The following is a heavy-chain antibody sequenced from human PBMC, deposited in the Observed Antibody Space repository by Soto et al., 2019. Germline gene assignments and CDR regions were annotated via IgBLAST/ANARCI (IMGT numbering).Heavy chain of an antibody. V-gene: IGHV1-2*04. CDR3: ARGGGHNDFWSGYSPGMDV. D-gene: IGHD3-3*01. J-gene: IGHJ6*02. Sequence: ASVKVSCKASGYTFTGYYMRWVRQAPGQGLEWMGWINPNSGGTNYAQKFQGWVTMTRDTSISTAYMELSRLRSDDTAVYYCARGGGHNDFWSGYSPGMDVWGQGTTVPV. CDR1: GYTFTGYY. CDR2: INPNSGGT.